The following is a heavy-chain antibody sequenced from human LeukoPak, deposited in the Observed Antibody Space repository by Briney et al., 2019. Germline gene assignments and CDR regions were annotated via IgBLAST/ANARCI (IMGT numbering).Heavy chain of an antibody. V-gene: IGHV4-4*07. CDR1: GDSISSYY. Sequence: PSQTLSLTCTVSGDSISSYYWSWIRQPAGKGLEWIGRIHPSGSTNYNPSLKSRVTLSVDTSKNQFSLKLSSVTAADTAVYYCARGPPPDFDYWGRGTLVTVSS. CDR2: IHPSGST. CDR3: ARGPPPDFDY. J-gene: IGHJ4*02.